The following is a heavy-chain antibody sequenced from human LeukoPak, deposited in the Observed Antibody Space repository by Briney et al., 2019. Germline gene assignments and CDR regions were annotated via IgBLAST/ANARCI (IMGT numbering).Heavy chain of an antibody. CDR2: VSAYNGDT. D-gene: IGHD4-11*01. CDR1: GYTFTCYG. V-gene: IGHV1-18*01. CDR3: ARGGASKRDNWFDP. Sequence: VASVKVSCKASGYTFTCYGISWVRQAPRQGLEWMGWVSAYNGDTKYAQKFQGRVTMTTDTSTRTAYMELRSLRSDDTSVYYCARGGASKRDNWFDPWGQGTLVTVSS. J-gene: IGHJ5*02.